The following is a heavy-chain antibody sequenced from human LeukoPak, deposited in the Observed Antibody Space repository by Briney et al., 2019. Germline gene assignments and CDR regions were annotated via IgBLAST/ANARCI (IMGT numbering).Heavy chain of an antibody. CDR2: INPNSGGT. CDR3: ATVGSQAWNYYYYGMDV. V-gene: IGHV1-2*02. D-gene: IGHD1-1*01. J-gene: IGHJ6*02. CDR1: GYTFTGYY. Sequence: GASVKVSCKASGYTFTGYYMHWVRQAPGQGLEWMGWINPNSGGTNYAQKFQGRVTMTRDTSISTAYMELSSLRSEDTAVYYCATVGSQAWNYYYYGMDVWGQGTTVTVSS.